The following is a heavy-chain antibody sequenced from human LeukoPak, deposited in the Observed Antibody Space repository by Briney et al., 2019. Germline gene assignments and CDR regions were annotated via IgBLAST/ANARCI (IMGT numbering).Heavy chain of an antibody. Sequence: SETLSLTCTVSGGSISRYYWSWIRQPAGKGLEWIGRIHSSGSSNYNPSLESRVTMSVVTSKNQFTLRLTSVTAADTAVYYCARARIGCSSSVCYGIDYWGQGTRVTVSS. J-gene: IGHJ4*02. D-gene: IGHD2-2*01. CDR2: IHSSGSS. V-gene: IGHV4-4*07. CDR1: GGSISRYY. CDR3: ARARIGCSSSVCYGIDY.